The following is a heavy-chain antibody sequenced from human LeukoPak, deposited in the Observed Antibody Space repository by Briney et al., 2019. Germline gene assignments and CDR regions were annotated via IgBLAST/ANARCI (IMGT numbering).Heavy chain of an antibody. J-gene: IGHJ3*02. Sequence: RAGGSLRLSCAASGFTFSSYSMNWVRQAPGKGLEWDSSISSSSYIYYADSVKGRFTISRDNAKNSLYLQMNSLRAEDTAAYYCARARMISDAFDIWGQGTMVTVSS. V-gene: IGHV3-21*01. CDR1: GFTFSSYS. D-gene: IGHD3/OR15-3a*01. CDR3: ARARMISDAFDI. CDR2: ISSSSYI.